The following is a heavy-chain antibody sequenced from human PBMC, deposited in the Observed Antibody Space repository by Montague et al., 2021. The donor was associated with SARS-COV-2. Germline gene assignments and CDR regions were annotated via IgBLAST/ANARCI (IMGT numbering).Heavy chain of an antibody. CDR2: IYYTGNT. D-gene: IGHD3-22*01. Sequence: SETLSLTCTVSGGSLSTYYWSWIRQPPGKGQERIGYIYYTGNTKYNPSLKSRVTISVDTSKNQFSVKLGSVTAADTAVYYCEWFFCPYSYGLDVWGQGTTVTVSS. CDR3: EWFFCPYSYGLDV. J-gene: IGHJ6*02. V-gene: IGHV4-59*13. CDR1: GGSLSTYY.